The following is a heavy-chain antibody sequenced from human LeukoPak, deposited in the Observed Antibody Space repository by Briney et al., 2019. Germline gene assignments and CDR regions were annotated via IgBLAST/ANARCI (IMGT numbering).Heavy chain of an antibody. CDR2: MYYSWGT. CDR1: GGSISSYY. J-gene: IGHJ4*02. V-gene: IGHV4-59*08. Sequence: SETLSLTCTVSGGSISSYYWNWIRQAPGKGLEWIGYMYYSWGTSYNPALKSRVTISSDTSRNQLSLELSSLTAADTAVYYCARRDGDNYDFDYWGQGILVTVSS. CDR3: ARRDGDNYDFDY. D-gene: IGHD5-24*01.